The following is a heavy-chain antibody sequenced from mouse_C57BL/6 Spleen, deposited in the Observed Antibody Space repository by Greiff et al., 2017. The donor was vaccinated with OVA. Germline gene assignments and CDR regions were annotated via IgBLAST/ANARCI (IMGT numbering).Heavy chain of an antibody. Sequence: VKLMESGPELVKPGASVKISCKASGYAFSSSWMNWVKQRPGKGLEWIGRIYPGDGDTNYNGKFKGKATLTADKSSSTAYMQLSSLTSEDAAVYFCARKQEGDYWGQGTSVTVSS. V-gene: IGHV1-82*01. J-gene: IGHJ4*01. CDR3: ARKQEGDY. CDR2: IYPGDGDT. CDR1: GYAFSSSW.